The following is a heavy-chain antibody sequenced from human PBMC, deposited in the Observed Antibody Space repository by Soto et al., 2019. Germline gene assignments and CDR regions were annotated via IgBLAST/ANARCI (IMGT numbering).Heavy chain of an antibody. Sequence: ASVKVSCKSSGYTFTSYGSHWVRQAPGQRLEWMGWINAGNGNTKYSQKFQGRVTITRDTSASTAYMELSSLRSEDTAVYYCASSYSNYALIDYYYYGMDVWGQGTTVTVSS. CDR1: GYTFTSYG. V-gene: IGHV1-3*01. CDR3: ASSYSNYALIDYYYYGMDV. J-gene: IGHJ6*02. D-gene: IGHD4-4*01. CDR2: INAGNGNT.